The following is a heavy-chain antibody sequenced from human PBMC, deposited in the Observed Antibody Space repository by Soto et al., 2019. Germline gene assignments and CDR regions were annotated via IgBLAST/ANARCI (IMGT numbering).Heavy chain of an antibody. CDR3: ARAQGEYYGSGSYYASFDP. D-gene: IGHD3-10*01. Sequence: QVQLQQWGAGLLKPSETLSLTCAVYGGSFSGYYWSWIRQPPGKGLEWIGEINHSGSTNYNPSLKSRVTISVDTSKNQFSLKLSSVTAADTAVYYCARAQGEYYGSGSYYASFDPWGQGTLVTVSS. CDR2: INHSGST. V-gene: IGHV4-34*01. CDR1: GGSFSGYY. J-gene: IGHJ5*02.